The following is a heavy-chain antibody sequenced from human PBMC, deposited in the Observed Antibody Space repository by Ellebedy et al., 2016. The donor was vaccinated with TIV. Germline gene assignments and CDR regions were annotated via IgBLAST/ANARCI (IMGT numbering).Heavy chain of an antibody. Sequence: GESLKISCKAEDYSFISYWSGWVRQRHGRGLEWRGIIYPRDSDTTYSTSFQGQVTMSVAKSLNTAYLQWNSLKASDTAMYYCAILGSFSFDYWGQGTLVTVSS. CDR1: DYSFISYW. CDR2: IYPRDSDT. D-gene: IGHD3-16*01. CDR3: AILGSFSFDY. V-gene: IGHV5-51*01. J-gene: IGHJ4*02.